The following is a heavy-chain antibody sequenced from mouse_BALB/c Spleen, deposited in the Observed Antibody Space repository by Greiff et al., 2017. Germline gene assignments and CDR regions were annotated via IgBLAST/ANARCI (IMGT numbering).Heavy chain of an antibody. Sequence: EVQVVESGGGLVQPGGSLRLSCATSGFTFTDYYMSWVRQPPGKALEWLGFIRNKANGYTTEYSASVKGRFTISRDNSQSILYLQMNTLRAEDSATYYCARAYGSSYVYFDYWGQGTTLTVSS. CDR2: IRNKANGYTT. CDR1: GFTFTDYY. V-gene: IGHV7-3*02. CDR3: ARAYGSSYVYFDY. D-gene: IGHD1-1*01. J-gene: IGHJ2*01.